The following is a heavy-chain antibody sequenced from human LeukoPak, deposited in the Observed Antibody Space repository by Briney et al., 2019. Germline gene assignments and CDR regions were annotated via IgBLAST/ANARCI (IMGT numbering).Heavy chain of an antibody. CDR2: ISWNSGSI. V-gene: IGHV3-9*01. D-gene: IGHD6-13*01. J-gene: IGHJ4*02. CDR1: GFTFDDYA. CDR3: AKDIEDGSSWYFDY. Sequence: GGSLRLSCAASGFTFDDYAMHWVRQAPGKGLEWVSGISWNSGSISYADSVKGRFTISRDNAKNSLYLQMNSLRAEDTALYYCAKDIEDGSSWYFDYWGQGTLVTVSS.